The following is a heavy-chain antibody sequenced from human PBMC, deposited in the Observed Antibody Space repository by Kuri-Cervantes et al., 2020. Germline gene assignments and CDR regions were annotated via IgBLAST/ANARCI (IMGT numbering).Heavy chain of an antibody. Sequence: SETLSLTCTVSGGSISSYYWSWIRQPPGKGLEWIGYIYYSGSTNYNPSLKSRVTISVDTSKNQFSLKLSSVTAADTAVYYCARRHTELRLGELYWFDPWGQGTLVTVSS. J-gene: IGHJ5*02. CDR2: IYYSGST. CDR3: ARRHTELRLGELYWFDP. D-gene: IGHD3-16*01. V-gene: IGHV4-59*01. CDR1: GGSISSYY.